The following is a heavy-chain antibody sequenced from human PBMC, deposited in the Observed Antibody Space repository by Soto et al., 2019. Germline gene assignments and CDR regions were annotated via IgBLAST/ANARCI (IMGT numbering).Heavy chain of an antibody. J-gene: IGHJ4*02. CDR2: IYYSGIT. D-gene: IGHD4-17*01. CDR1: GGSISSSSYY. Sequence: SETLSLTCTVSGGSISSSSYYWGWIRQPPGKELEWIGSIYYSGITYYNPALRSRVTISVDTSKNQFSLKLSSVTAADTAVYYCARVSRATTVTTVFDYWGQGTLVTVSS. CDR3: ARVSRATTVTTVFDY. V-gene: IGHV4-39*07.